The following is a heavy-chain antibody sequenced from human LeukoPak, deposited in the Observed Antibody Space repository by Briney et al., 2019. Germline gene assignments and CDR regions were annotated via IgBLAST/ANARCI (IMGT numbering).Heavy chain of an antibody. CDR1: GFTFSSYA. V-gene: IGHV3-23*01. Sequence: GGSLRLSCAASGFTFSSYAMSWVRQAPGKGLEWVSAISGSGGSTYYADSVKGRFTISRDNSKNTLYLQMNSLRAEDTAVYYCAKEDSLYGSGSYPSYYYGMDVWGQGTTVTVSS. D-gene: IGHD3-10*01. CDR3: AKEDSLYGSGSYPSYYYGMDV. J-gene: IGHJ6*02. CDR2: ISGSGGST.